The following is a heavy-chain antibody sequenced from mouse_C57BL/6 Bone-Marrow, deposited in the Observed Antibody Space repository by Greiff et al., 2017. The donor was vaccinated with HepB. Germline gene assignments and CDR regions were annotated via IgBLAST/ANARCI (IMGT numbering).Heavy chain of an antibody. D-gene: IGHD1-1*01. Sequence: EVKLMESGAGLVQPGGSLKLSCAASGFTFSDYGMAWVRQAPRKGPEWVAFISNLAYSIYYADTVTGRFTISRENAKNTLYLEMSSLRSEDTAMYYCARHVNYGSSYFDYWGQGTTLTVSS. CDR3: ARHVNYGSSYFDY. CDR1: GFTFSDYG. CDR2: ISNLAYSI. V-gene: IGHV5-15*01. J-gene: IGHJ2*01.